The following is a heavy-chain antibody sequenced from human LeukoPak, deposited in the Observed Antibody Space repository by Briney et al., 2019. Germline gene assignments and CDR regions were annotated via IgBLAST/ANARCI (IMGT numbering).Heavy chain of an antibody. CDR2: INHSGST. CDR1: GGSFSGYY. D-gene: IGHD3-22*01. J-gene: IGHJ3*02. CDR3: AGPYYSDSSGYSYAFDI. Sequence: SETLSLTCAVYGGSFSGYYWSWIRQPPGKGLEWIGEINHSGSTNYNPSLKSRVTISVDKSKNQFSMKLSSVTAADTAVYYCAGPYYSDSSGYSYAFDIWGQGTMVTVSS. V-gene: IGHV4-34*01.